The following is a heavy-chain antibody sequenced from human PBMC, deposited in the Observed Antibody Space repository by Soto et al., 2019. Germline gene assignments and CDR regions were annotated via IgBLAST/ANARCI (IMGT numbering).Heavy chain of an antibody. CDR3: ARGHKNWYDF. Sequence: DSLKISCKGSGYSFTSYWIGWVRQMPGKGLEWMGIIYPDDSDTRYSPSFQGQVTISADKSISTAYLQWSSLRASDTALYFCARGHKNWYDFSAQGTRVTGSP. J-gene: IGHJ5*01. V-gene: IGHV5-51*01. CDR1: GYSFTSYW. CDR2: IYPDDSDT.